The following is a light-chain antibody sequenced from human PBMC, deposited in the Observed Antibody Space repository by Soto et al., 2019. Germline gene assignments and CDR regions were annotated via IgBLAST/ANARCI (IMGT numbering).Light chain of an antibody. Sequence: EIVLTQSPGTLSLSPGERATLSCRASQSIDSRYLAWYQQKPGQAPRLLIYATSSRATGIPDRFSGSGSGTDFTLTISRLEAEEFAVFYCQQYHASSYTFGQGTKLEIK. J-gene: IGKJ2*01. CDR3: QQYHASSYT. CDR2: ATS. CDR1: QSIDSRY. V-gene: IGKV3-20*01.